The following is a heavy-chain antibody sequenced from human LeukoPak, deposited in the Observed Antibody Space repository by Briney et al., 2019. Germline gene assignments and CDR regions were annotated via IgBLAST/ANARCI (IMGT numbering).Heavy chain of an antibody. V-gene: IGHV4-34*01. CDR1: GGSFSGYY. Sequence: PSETLSLTCAVYGGSFSGYYWSWIRQPPGKGLEWIGEINHSGSTNYNPSLKSRVTISVDTSKNQFSLKLSSVTAADTAVYYCARHVVRTNNWFDPWGQGTLVTVSS. CDR3: ARHVVRTNNWFDP. CDR2: INHSGST. D-gene: IGHD3-10*02. J-gene: IGHJ5*02.